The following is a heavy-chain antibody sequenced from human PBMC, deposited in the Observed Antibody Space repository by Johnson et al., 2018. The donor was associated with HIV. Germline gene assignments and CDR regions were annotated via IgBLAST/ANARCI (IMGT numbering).Heavy chain of an antibody. Sequence: VQLVESGGGVVQPGRSLRLSCAASGFSFSGSAMHWVRQAPGKGLEWVANINVDGSQTYYLDSVQGRFTISRDNVNNSVFLLLNSLRVEDTAVYFCARAHLIFPKNAFDIWGQGTMVTVSS. V-gene: IGHV3-7*01. CDR1: GFSFSGSA. D-gene: IGHD3-3*02. CDR3: ARAHLIFPKNAFDI. J-gene: IGHJ3*02. CDR2: INVDGSQT.